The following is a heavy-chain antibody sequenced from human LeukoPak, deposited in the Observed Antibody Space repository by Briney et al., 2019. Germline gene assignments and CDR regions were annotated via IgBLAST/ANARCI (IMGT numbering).Heavy chain of an antibody. Sequence: GGSLRLSCAASGFTFSSYGMHWVRQAPGKGLEWVAFIRYDGSNKYYADSVRGRFTISRDNSKNTLYLQMNSLRAEDTAVYYCAKVRVASSAYFDYWGQGTLVTVSS. CDR2: IRYDGSNK. CDR3: AKVRVASSAYFDY. J-gene: IGHJ4*02. CDR1: GFTFSSYG. D-gene: IGHD6-25*01. V-gene: IGHV3-30*02.